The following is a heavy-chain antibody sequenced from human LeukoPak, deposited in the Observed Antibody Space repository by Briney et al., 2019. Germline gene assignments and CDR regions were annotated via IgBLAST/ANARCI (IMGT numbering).Heavy chain of an antibody. CDR1: GFTFSSYA. CDR3: AKDTVAVVVSTSRYGMDV. D-gene: IGHD2-15*01. Sequence: GGSLRLSCADSGFTFSSYAMNWVRQAPGKGLEWVSSFSGSDGSTYYADSMKGRFTISRDNSKNTLNLQMNSPRAEETAIYYCAKDTVAVVVSTSRYGMDVWGEGTTVTVSS. CDR2: FSGSDGST. J-gene: IGHJ6*04. V-gene: IGHV3-23*01.